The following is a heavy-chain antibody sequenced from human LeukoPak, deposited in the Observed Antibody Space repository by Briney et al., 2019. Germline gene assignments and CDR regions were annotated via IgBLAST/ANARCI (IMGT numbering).Heavy chain of an antibody. D-gene: IGHD4-17*01. J-gene: IGHJ6*03. V-gene: IGHV4-38-2*02. CDR2: IYHSEST. Sequence: SETLSLTCTVSGYSISSGYYWGWIRQPPGKGLEWIGSIYHSESTYYNPSLKSRVTISVDTSKNQFSLKLSSVTAADTAVYYCAREDYGDDYYYYMDVWGKGTTVTVSS. CDR3: AREDYGDDYYYYMDV. CDR1: GYSISSGYY.